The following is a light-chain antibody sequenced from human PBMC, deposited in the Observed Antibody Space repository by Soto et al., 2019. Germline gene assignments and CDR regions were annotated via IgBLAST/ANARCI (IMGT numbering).Light chain of an antibody. V-gene: IGLV2-14*01. CDR2: DVS. CDR1: SSDVGGYNY. CDR3: SSYTSSSTPFYV. J-gene: IGLJ1*01. Sequence: QSVLTQPASVSGSPGQSITFSCTGTSSDVGGYNYVSWYQQHPGKAPKLMIYDVSNRPSGVSNRFSGSKSGNTASLTISGLQAEDEADYYCSSYTSSSTPFYVFGTGTRSPS.